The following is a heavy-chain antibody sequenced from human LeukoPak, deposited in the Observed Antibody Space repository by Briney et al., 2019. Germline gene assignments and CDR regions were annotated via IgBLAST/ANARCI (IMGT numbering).Heavy chain of an antibody. D-gene: IGHD6-19*01. CDR3: ASLPHSSGFPFDP. Sequence: PSETLSLTCAVYGGSFSSYYWGWIRQPPGKGLEWIGSIYYSGSTYYNPSLKSRVTISVDTSKNQFSLKLSSVTAADTAVYYCASLPHSSGFPFDPWGQGTLVTVSS. V-gene: IGHV4-39*01. J-gene: IGHJ5*02. CDR2: IYYSGST. CDR1: GGSFSSYY.